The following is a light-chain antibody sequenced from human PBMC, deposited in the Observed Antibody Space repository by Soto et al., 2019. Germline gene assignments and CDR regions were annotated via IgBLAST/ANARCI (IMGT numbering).Light chain of an antibody. J-gene: IGKJ4*02. CDR2: AAS. V-gene: IGKV1-39*01. CDR1: QSISNY. Sequence: DTQMTQSPSSLSASVGDRVTITCRSSQSISNYVNWYQQRPGKAPKLLIYAASTLHSGVPSRFSGSGSGRDFTLTISSLHPEDFATYYCQQSYHTLPLMFGGGTKVEV. CDR3: QQSYHTLPLM.